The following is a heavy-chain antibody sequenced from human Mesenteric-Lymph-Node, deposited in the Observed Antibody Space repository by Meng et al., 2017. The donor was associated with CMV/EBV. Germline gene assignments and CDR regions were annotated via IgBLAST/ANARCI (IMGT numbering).Heavy chain of an antibody. J-gene: IGHJ3*02. CDR1: GGSFSGYY. V-gene: IGHV4-34*01. D-gene: IGHD3-22*01. Sequence: SETLSLTCAVYGGSFSGYYWSWIRQPPGKGLEWIGEINHSGSTNYNPSLKSRVTISVDTSKNQFSLKLSSVTAADTAVYYCARDLPYYDSSTKGDPFDIWGQGTMVTVSS. CDR3: ARDLPYYDSSTKGDPFDI. CDR2: INHSGST.